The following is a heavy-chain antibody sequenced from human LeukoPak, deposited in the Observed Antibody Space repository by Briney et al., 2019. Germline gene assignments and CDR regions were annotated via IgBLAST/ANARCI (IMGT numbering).Heavy chain of an antibody. D-gene: IGHD3-22*01. CDR3: ARGARYDSSGYFYGSFDY. Sequence: PGGSLRLSCAASGFTFSSYEMNWVRQAPGKGLEWVSYIGGSGRTIYYADTVKGRFTISRDDAKNPLSLQMNSLRAEDTAVYYCARGARYDSSGYFYGSFDYWGQGSPVTVSS. CDR1: GFTFSSYE. J-gene: IGHJ4*02. CDR2: IGGSGRTI. V-gene: IGHV3-48*03.